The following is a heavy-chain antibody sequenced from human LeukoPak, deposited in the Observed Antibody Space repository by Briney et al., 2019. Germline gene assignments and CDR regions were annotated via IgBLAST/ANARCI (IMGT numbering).Heavy chain of an antibody. Sequence: GGSLRLSCSASGFTFSSFWMSWVRQAPGKGLEWVAKIKQDGSEKYYVDSVKGRFTISRDNAKNSLYLQMNSLRAEDTAVYYCARERGYSGYDYFIDSPSDYWGQGTLVTVSS. CDR1: GFTFSSFW. J-gene: IGHJ4*02. CDR3: ARERGYSGYDYFIDSPSDY. V-gene: IGHV3-7*05. D-gene: IGHD5-12*01. CDR2: IKQDGSEK.